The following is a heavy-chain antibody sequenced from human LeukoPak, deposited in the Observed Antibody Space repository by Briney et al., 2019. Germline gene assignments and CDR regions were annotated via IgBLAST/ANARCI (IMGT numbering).Heavy chain of an antibody. V-gene: IGHV4-4*07. CDR1: GGSISSYY. Sequence: SETLSLTCTVSGGSISSYYWSWIRQPAGKGLEWIGRIYTSGSTNYNPSLKSRVTMSVDTSKNQFSLKLTSVTAADTAVYYCARVLGYCSSTSCYPYFDYWGQGTLVTVSS. D-gene: IGHD2-2*01. CDR2: IYTSGST. CDR3: ARVLGYCSSTSCYPYFDY. J-gene: IGHJ4*02.